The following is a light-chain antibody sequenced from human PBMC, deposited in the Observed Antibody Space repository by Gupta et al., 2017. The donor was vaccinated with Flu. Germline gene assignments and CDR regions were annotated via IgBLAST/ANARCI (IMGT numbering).Light chain of an antibody. CDR2: YAS. CDR3: QLRNSYPPT. CDR1: QGISSY. Sequence: DIQLTQSPSFMSAFAGDRVTISCRASQGISSYLSWFQQKPGKAPKLLLTYASTLRSGVPSLFSGSRSATEFTITISSLHPEVFANYYCQLRNSYPPTFGQGTRLEIK. V-gene: IGKV1-9*01. J-gene: IGKJ5*01.